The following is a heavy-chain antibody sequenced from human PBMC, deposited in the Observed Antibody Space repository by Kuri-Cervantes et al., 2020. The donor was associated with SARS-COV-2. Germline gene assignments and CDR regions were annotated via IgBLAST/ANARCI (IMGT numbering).Heavy chain of an antibody. Sequence: GSLRLSCTVSGGSISSYYWSWIRQPPGKGLEWIGYIYYSGSTNYNPSLKSRVTISVDTSKNQFSLKLSSVTAADTAVYYCARRLKVSAVYYYSHGMDVWGQGTTVTVSS. V-gene: IGHV4-59*08. CDR1: GGSISSYY. D-gene: IGHD3-10*01. CDR3: ARRLKVSAVYYYSHGMDV. J-gene: IGHJ6*02. CDR2: IYYSGST.